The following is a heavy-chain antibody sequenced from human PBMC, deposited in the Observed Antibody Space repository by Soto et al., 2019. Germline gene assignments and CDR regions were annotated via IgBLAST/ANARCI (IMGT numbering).Heavy chain of an antibody. CDR3: ARSLLQGDF. D-gene: IGHD2-21*01. CDR1: GYIFIHYY. Sequence: QVQLVQSGAEVKKPGASVKVSCKASGYIFIHYYIHWVRQAPGQGHELMAIINPNGGSTNYAQKFQGRVTVTSDACPSPVSKELNSLRSDDTAVYFCARSLLQGDFWGQGTLVTVSS. CDR2: INPNGGST. J-gene: IGHJ4*02. V-gene: IGHV1-46*01.